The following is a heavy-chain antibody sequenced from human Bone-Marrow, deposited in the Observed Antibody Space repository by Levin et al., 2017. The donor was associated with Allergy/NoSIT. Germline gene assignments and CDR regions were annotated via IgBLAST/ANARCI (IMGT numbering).Heavy chain of an antibody. CDR2: ISHDGTVT. J-gene: IGHJ4*02. Sequence: GGSLRLSCAASGFTFSDYGMQWVRQAPGKGPEWVAVISHDGTVTHYAESVKGRFTISSDNSKNTLSLQMDSLRAEDTAVYYCTEETTPKSSTSLDCWGQGALVTVSS. CDR1: GFTFSDYG. CDR3: TEETTPKSSTSLDC. D-gene: IGHD2-2*01. V-gene: IGHV3-30*18.